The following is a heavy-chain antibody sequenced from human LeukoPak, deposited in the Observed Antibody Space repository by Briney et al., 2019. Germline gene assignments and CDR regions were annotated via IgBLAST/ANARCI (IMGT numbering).Heavy chain of an antibody. CDR2: IYYSGST. CDR3: ARHVSGWYPYFDY. D-gene: IGHD6-19*01. Sequence: PSETLSLTCTVSGGSISSYYWSWIRQPPGKGLEWIGYIYYSGSTNYNPSLKSRVTISVDTSKNQFSLKLSSVTAADTAVYYCARHVSGWYPYFDYWGQGTLVTVSS. CDR1: GGSISSYY. V-gene: IGHV4-59*08. J-gene: IGHJ4*02.